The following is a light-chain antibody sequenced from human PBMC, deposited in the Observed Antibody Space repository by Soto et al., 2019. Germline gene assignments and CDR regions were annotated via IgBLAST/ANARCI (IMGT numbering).Light chain of an antibody. Sequence: ELVMTQSPATLSVSPGERATLSCRASQSVSSNLAWYQQKPGQAPRLLIYGASTGATGIPGRFSGSGSGTEFTLTISSLQSEDFAVYYCQQYNNWPRTFGQGTKVELK. CDR2: GAS. CDR1: QSVSSN. J-gene: IGKJ1*01. V-gene: IGKV3-15*01. CDR3: QQYNNWPRT.